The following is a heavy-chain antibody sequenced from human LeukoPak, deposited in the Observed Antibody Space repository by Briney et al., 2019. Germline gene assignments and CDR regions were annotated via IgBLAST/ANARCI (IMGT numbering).Heavy chain of an antibody. CDR3: ARVTWLRLSMGRGISTNYFFDY. V-gene: IGHV4-4*02. CDR1: GASISSSNW. CDR2: IHPGGNT. Sequence: KPSETLSLTCAVSGASISSSNWWSWVRQPPGKGLEWIGEIHPGGNTNYNPSLKSRLTISTDKSKNQFSLKLRSLTAADTAVYYCARVTWLRLSMGRGISTNYFFDYWGQGALVTVSS. D-gene: IGHD3-10*01. J-gene: IGHJ4*02.